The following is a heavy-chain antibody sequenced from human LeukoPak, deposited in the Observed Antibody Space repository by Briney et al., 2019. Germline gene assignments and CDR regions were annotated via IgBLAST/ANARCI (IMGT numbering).Heavy chain of an antibody. CDR1: GGSISSSSYY. CDR3: AREGASWSIDY. D-gene: IGHD2-15*01. CDR2: IYYSGST. V-gene: IGHV4-39*07. Sequence: SETLSLTCSVSGGSISSSSYYWGWIRQPPGKGLEWIGSIYYSGSTYYNPSLKSRVTMSADTSKNQFSLNLSSVTAADTAVYYCAREGASWSIDYWGQGTLVTVSS. J-gene: IGHJ4*02.